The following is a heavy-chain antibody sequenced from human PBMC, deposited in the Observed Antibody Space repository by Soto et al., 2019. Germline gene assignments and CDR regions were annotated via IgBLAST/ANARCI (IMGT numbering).Heavy chain of an antibody. D-gene: IGHD6-19*01. CDR2: ISGSGGST. CDR1: GFTFTTYS. Sequence: PGGSLRLSCAASGFTFTTYSMNWVRQAPGKGLEWVSAISGSGGSTYYADSVKGRFTISRDNSKNTLYLQMNSLRAEDTAVYYCAKGPRIAVAGTGCDYWGQGTLVTVSS. CDR3: AKGPRIAVAGTGCDY. J-gene: IGHJ4*02. V-gene: IGHV3-23*01.